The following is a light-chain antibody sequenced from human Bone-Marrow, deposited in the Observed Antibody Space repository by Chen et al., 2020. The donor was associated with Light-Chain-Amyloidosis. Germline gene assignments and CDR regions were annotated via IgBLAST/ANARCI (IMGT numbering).Light chain of an antibody. CDR3: QSYQGSSQGV. Sequence: NFMLTQPHLVSESPGETVLISCTRSSGSIATNYVQWYQQRPGRSPTTVIYEDDQRPSGVPDRFSGSIDRSSNSASLTISGLKTEDEADYYCQSYQGSSQGVFGGGTKLTVL. J-gene: IGLJ3*02. CDR2: EDD. CDR1: SGSIATNY. V-gene: IGLV6-57*01.